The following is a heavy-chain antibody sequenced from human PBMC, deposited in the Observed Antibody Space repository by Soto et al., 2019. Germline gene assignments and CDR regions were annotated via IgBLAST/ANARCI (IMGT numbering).Heavy chain of an antibody. Sequence: GGSLRLSCAASGFTFSSYSINWVRQAPGKGLEWVSSISSSSSYIYYADSVKGRFTISRDNAKNSLYLQMNSLRAEDTAVYYCARDGYYGSGSGYYYGMDVWGQGTTVTVSS. CDR3: ARDGYYGSGSGYYYGMDV. CDR1: GFTFSSYS. CDR2: ISSSSSYI. V-gene: IGHV3-21*01. D-gene: IGHD3-10*01. J-gene: IGHJ6*02.